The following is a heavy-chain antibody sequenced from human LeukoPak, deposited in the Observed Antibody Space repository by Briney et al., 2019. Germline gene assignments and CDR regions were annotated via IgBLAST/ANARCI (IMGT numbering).Heavy chain of an antibody. CDR3: ARDSTYYYDSSGYPPDY. D-gene: IGHD3-22*01. Sequence: PGGSLRLSCAASGFTFSSFSMNWVRQAPGKGLEWVSSISSSSSYIYYADSVKGRFTISRDNAKNSLYLQMNSLRAEDTAVYYCARDSTYYYDSSGYPPDYWGQGTLVTVSS. J-gene: IGHJ4*02. CDR1: GFTFSSFS. CDR2: ISSSSSYI. V-gene: IGHV3-21*01.